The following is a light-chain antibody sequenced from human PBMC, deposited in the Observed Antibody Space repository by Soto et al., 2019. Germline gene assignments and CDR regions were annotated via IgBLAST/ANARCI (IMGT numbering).Light chain of an antibody. CDR2: EVS. V-gene: IGLV2-8*01. CDR1: SSDVGGYNY. Sequence: QSVLAQPASVSGSPGQSTIISCTGTSSDVGGYNYVSWYQQHPGKAPRLLIYEVSKRPSGVPDRFSGSKSANTASLTVSGLQAEDEADYYCSSYAGSNTLLYGGGTKLTVL. CDR3: SSYAGSNTLL. J-gene: IGLJ2*01.